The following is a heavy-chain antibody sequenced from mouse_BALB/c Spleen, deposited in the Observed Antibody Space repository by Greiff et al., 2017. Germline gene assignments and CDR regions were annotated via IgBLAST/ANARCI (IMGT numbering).Heavy chain of an antibody. V-gene: IGHV1-20*02. CDR3: ARFLGFNYAMDY. CDR2: INPYNGDT. J-gene: IGHJ4*01. CDR1: GYSFTGYF. Sequence: EVQLQQSGPELVKPGASVKISCKASGYSFTGYFMNWVMQSHGKSLEWIGRINPYNGDTFYNQKFKGKATLTVDKSSSTAHMELRSLASEDSAVYYCARFLGFNYAMDYWGQGTSVTVSS.